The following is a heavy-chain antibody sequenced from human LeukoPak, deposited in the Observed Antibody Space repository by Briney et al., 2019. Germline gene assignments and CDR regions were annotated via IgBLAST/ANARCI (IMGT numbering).Heavy chain of an antibody. CDR3: ARRLYDSGWYLDY. Sequence: GESLKISCKGSGXNXXTYWIGWVRQXXXXXXXXXGIIYPSDSYTRYSPSFQGQVTISADKSISTAYLQWSSLKASDTAMYYCARRLYDSGWYLDYWGQGTLVTVSS. CDR2: IYPSDSYT. D-gene: IGHD6-19*01. V-gene: IGHV5-51*01. J-gene: IGHJ4*02. CDR1: GXNXXTYW.